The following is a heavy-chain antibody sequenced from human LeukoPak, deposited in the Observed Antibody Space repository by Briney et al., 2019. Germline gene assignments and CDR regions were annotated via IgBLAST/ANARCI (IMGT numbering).Heavy chain of an antibody. CDR1: GVSISSSNW. CDR3: ARGGLSSRPLYYYYGMDV. Sequence: PSGTLSLTCAVSGVSISSSNWWSWVRQPPGKGLEWIGEIYHSGSTNYNPSLKSRVTISVDKSKNQFSLKLSSVTAADTAVYYCARGGLSSRPLYYYYGMDVWGQGTTVTVSS. V-gene: IGHV4-4*02. D-gene: IGHD6-6*01. J-gene: IGHJ6*02. CDR2: IYHSGST.